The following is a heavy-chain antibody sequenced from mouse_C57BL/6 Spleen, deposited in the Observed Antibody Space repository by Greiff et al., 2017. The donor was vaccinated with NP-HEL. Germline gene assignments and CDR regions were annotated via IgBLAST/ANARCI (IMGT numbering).Heavy chain of an antibody. CDR1: GYTFTDYY. CDR3: AMEYYSNPAWFAY. V-gene: IGHV1-76*01. Sequence: VQLQESGAELVRPGASVKLSCKASGYTFTDYYINWVKQRPGQGLEWIARIYPGSGNTYYNEKFKGKATLTAEKSSSTAYMQLSSLTSEDSAVYFCAMEYYSNPAWFAYWGQGTLVTVSA. J-gene: IGHJ3*01. CDR2: IYPGSGNT. D-gene: IGHD2-5*01.